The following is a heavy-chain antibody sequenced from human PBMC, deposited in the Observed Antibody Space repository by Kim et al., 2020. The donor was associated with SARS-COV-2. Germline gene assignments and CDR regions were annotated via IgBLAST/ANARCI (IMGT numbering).Heavy chain of an antibody. CDR3: ARWAYYYDSSGYSYPGHPEYYFDY. D-gene: IGHD3-22*01. Sequence: GGSLRLSCAASGFTFSSYAMHWVRQAPGKGLEWVAVISYDGSNKYYADSVKGRFTISRDNSKNTLYLQMNSLRAEDTAVYYCARWAYYYDSSGYSYPGHPEYYFDYWGQGTLVTVSS. J-gene: IGHJ4*02. CDR1: GFTFSSYA. CDR2: ISYDGSNK. V-gene: IGHV3-30*04.